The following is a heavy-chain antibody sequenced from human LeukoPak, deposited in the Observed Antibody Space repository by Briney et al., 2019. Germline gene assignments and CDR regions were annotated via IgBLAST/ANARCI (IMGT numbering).Heavy chain of an antibody. D-gene: IGHD6-19*01. J-gene: IGHJ4*02. CDR1: GFTFSSYA. V-gene: IGHV3-30-3*01. CDR3: ARDSYSSGSLDY. Sequence: GGSLRLSCAASGFTFSSYAMHWVRQAPGKGLEWVAVISYDGSNKYYADSVKGRFTISRDNSKNTLYLQMNSLRAEDTAVYYCARDSYSSGSLDYWGQGTLVTVAS. CDR2: ISYDGSNK.